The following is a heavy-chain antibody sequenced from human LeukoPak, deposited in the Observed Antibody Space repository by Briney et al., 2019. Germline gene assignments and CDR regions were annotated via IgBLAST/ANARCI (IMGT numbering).Heavy chain of an antibody. Sequence: TGGSLRLSCAASGFTFSSYSMNWVRQAPGKGLEWVSSISSSSSYIYYADSVKGRFTISRDNAKNSLYLQMNSLRAEDTAVYYCARDRHSGSYPDAFDIWGQGTMVTVSS. CDR2: ISSSSSYI. CDR1: GFTFSSYS. J-gene: IGHJ3*02. V-gene: IGHV3-21*01. CDR3: ARDRHSGSYPDAFDI. D-gene: IGHD1-26*01.